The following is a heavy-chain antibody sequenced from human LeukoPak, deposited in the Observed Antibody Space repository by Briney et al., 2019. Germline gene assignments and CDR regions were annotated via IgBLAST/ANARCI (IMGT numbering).Heavy chain of an antibody. CDR3: AERRGSSRGGPFDY. CDR2: IYQTGTT. V-gene: IGHV4-39*01. CDR1: GGSINNVVYY. D-gene: IGHD1-1*01. Sequence: SETLSLTCSVSGGSINNVVYYWDWIRQPPGKALEWIGDIYQTGTTYYNPSFESRVTISADTSNNQVSLKMNAVTAADTAVYFCAERRGSSRGGPFDYWGRGTLVIVSS. J-gene: IGHJ4*02.